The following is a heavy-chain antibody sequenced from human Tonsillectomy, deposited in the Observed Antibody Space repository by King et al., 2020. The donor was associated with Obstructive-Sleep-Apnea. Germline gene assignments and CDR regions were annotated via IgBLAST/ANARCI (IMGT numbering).Heavy chain of an antibody. J-gene: IGHJ6*02. Sequence: VQLVESGGGLVQPGRSLRLSCAASGFTFDDYAMHWVRHAPGKGLEWVSGISWNSGSIGYADSVKGRFTISRDNAKNSLYLQVNSLRAEDTALYYCAKAGGSGWYFHGMDVWGQGTTVTVSS. CDR3: AKAGGSGWYFHGMDV. CDR2: ISWNSGSI. CDR1: GFTFDDYA. V-gene: IGHV3-9*01. D-gene: IGHD6-19*01.